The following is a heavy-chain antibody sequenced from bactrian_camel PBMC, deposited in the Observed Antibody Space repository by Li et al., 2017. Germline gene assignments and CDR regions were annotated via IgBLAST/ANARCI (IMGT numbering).Heavy chain of an antibody. D-gene: IGHD2*01. CDR2: IRGDGRT. J-gene: IGHJ4*01. Sequence: DVQLVESGGGAVQAGGSLKLSCVSSGYTYSHKCLAWFRQGPGKEREGVACIRGDGRTDYSNSVKGRFSISQDNAKNTLYLQMDRLKPEDSTMYYCATGSLFGACLSRGLYSYWGQGTQVTVS. V-gene: IGHV3S67*01. CDR3: ATGSLFGACLSRGLYSY. CDR1: GYTYSHKC.